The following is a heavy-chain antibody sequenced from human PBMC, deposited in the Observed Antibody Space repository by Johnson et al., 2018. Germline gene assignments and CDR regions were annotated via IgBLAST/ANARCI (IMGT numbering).Heavy chain of an antibody. J-gene: IGHJ6*03. CDR2: SYYTGGI. Sequence: QVQLQESGPGLVKPSETXSLTCTVSGGSISPYYWSWIRQPPGKGLEWIGYSYYTGGINYNPSLKSRVTISVDTSKNQFSLNLTSVTAADTAVYQCARGSYYMDVWGKGTTVTVSS. V-gene: IGHV4-59*01. CDR1: GGSISPYY. CDR3: ARGSYYMDV.